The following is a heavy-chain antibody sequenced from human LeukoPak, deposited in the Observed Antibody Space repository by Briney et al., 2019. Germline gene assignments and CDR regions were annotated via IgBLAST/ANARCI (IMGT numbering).Heavy chain of an antibody. CDR3: ARALQFGERRRGFGY. V-gene: IGHV5-51*01. D-gene: IGHD3-10*01. J-gene: IGHJ4*02. CDR1: GYSFTSYW. CDR2: IYPGDSDT. Sequence: GESLKISCKGSGYSFTSYWIGWVRQTPGKGLEWMGIIYPGDSDTKYSPSFQGQVTISADKSISTAYLQWSSLKASDTAMYYCARALQFGERRRGFGYWGQETLVTVSS.